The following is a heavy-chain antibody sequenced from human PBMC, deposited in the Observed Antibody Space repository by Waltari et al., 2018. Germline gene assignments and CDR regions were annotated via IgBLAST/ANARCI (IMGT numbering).Heavy chain of an antibody. CDR2: IYWTDEE. CDR1: GFSIATGGAA. CDR3: AHYKARDAFDI. Sequence: QITLKESGPTLVKPTQTPTLTCTFFGFSIATGGAAVGWIRQPPGKALEWLAIIYWTDEERYSPSLRSRLTITKDTSRNQVVLTVTNMDPVDTATYFCAHYKARDAFDIWGPGTMVTISS. V-gene: IGHV2-5*01. D-gene: IGHD1-20*01. J-gene: IGHJ3*02.